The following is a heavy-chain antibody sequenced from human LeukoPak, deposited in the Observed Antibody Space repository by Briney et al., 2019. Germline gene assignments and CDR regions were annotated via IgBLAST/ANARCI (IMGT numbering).Heavy chain of an antibody. CDR2: ISYDGSNK. Sequence: PGGSLRLSCAASGFTFSSYAMHWVRQPPGKGLEWVAVISYDGSNKYYAASVKGRFTISRDNSKNTLYLQMNSLRAEDTAVYYCARGATVVTPCDYWGQGTLVTVSS. D-gene: IGHD4-23*01. J-gene: IGHJ4*02. V-gene: IGHV3-30-3*01. CDR3: ARGATVVTPCDY. CDR1: GFTFSSYA.